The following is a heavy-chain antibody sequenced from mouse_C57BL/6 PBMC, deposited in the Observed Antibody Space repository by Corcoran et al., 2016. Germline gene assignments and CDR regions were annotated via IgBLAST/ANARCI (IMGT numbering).Heavy chain of an antibody. J-gene: IGHJ3*01. CDR2: IYSGGST. V-gene: IGHV5-6-5*01. Sequence: EVQLVESGGGLIQPGGSLRLSCAASGFTVSSNYMSWVRQAPGKGLEWVSVIYSGGSTYYEDSVKGRFTISRDDSKNTLYLQMKSLRAEDTAVYYCARGRGYSYVGYAFDIWGQGTMVTVSS. D-gene: IGHD3-3*01. CDR3: ARGRGYSYVGYAFDI. CDR1: GFTVSSNY.